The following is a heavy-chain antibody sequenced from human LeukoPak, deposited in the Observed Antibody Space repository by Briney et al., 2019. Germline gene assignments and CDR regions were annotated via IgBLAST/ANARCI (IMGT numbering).Heavy chain of an antibody. J-gene: IGHJ4*02. Sequence: PSETLSLTCTVSGGSISSGGYYWSWIRQHPGKGLEWIGYIYYSGSTYCNPSLKRRVTLTIDTSKNQFFLKLRSVTAADTPVYHCARGGFKQFDYWRQGPLVTVSS. CDR2: IYYSGST. V-gene: IGHV4-31*03. CDR3: ARGGFKQFDY. CDR1: GGSISSGGYY.